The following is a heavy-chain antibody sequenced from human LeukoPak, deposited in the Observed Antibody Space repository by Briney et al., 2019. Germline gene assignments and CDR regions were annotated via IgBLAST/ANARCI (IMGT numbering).Heavy chain of an antibody. CDR2: IKQDRTEK. CDR3: ARLREIPIFGVVTKSTSYFDY. J-gene: IGHJ4*02. V-gene: IGHV3-7*01. Sequence: GGSLRLSCAASGFTFSSSWISWVRQAPGKGLKWVANIKQDRTEKYYVDSVKGRFTISRDNAKSSLYLQMNSLRAEDTAVYYCARLREIPIFGVVTKSTSYFDYWGQGTLVTVSS. D-gene: IGHD3-3*01. CDR1: GFTFSSSW.